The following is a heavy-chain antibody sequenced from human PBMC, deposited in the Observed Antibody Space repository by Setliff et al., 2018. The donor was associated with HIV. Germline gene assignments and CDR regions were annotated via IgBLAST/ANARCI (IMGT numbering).Heavy chain of an antibody. CDR1: GDSISTSNSY. D-gene: IGHD3-16*02. CDR2: LYYGGTT. CDR3: ARHQVIPTVIGAFDI. J-gene: IGHJ3*02. Sequence: SETLSLTCTVSGDSISTSNSYWGWVRQPPGKGLEWIGSLYYGGTTYYNPSLKSRVTISVDTSKDHFSLKLSSVTAADTAVYCCARHQVIPTVIGAFDIWGQGTAVTVS. V-gene: IGHV4-39*01.